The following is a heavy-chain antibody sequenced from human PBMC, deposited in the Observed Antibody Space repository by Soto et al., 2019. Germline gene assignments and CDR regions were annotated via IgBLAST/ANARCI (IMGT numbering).Heavy chain of an antibody. CDR1: GGSISSSNW. CDR2: IYHSGST. D-gene: IGHD3-22*01. Sequence: QVQLQESGPGLVKPSGTLSLTCAVSGGSISSSNWWSWFRQPPGKGLEWIGEIYHSGSTNYNPSLKGRVTISVDKSKNQFSLKLSSVTAADTAVYYCARKTDSSGYYYVGGWYFDLWGRGTLVTVSS. CDR3: ARKTDSSGYYYVGGWYFDL. J-gene: IGHJ2*01. V-gene: IGHV4-4*02.